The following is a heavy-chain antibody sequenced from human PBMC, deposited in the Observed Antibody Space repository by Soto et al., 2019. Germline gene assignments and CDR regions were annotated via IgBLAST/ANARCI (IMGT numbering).Heavy chain of an antibody. CDR2: ISAYNGNT. V-gene: IGHV1-18*01. CDR1: GYTITSSG. CDR3: ARLRKTWFAP. Sequence: ASVKVSCKASGYTITSSGSSWVRQAPGQGLEWMGWISAYNGNTNYAQKLQGRVTMTTDTSTSTAYMELRSLRSDDTAVYYCARLRKTWFAPWGQGTLVTVSS. J-gene: IGHJ5*02.